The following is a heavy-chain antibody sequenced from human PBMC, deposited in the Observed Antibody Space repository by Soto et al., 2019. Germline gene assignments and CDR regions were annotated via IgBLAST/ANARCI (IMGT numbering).Heavy chain of an antibody. CDR2: INANSGGT. D-gene: IGHD3-9*01. CDR1: GYTFTSYA. V-gene: IGHV1-3*01. J-gene: IGHJ4*02. Sequence: ASVKVSCKASGYTFTSYAMHWVRQAPGQRLEWMGWINANSGGTNYAQKFQGWVTISRDNAKNSLYLQMNSLRAEDTAVYYCARESPDFDWLLGPVKAIDYWGQGTLVTVSS. CDR3: ARESPDFDWLLGPVKAIDY.